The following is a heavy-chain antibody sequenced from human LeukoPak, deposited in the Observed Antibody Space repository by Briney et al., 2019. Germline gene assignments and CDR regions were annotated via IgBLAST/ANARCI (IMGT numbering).Heavy chain of an antibody. J-gene: IGHJ3*02. CDR2: ISSSGSTI. D-gene: IGHD3-10*01. CDR3: ARDRAGVFDI. Sequence: GGSLRLSCAASGFTFSSSEMNWVRQAPGKGLEWVSYISSSGSTIYYADSVKGRFTISRDNAKNSLYLQMYSLRAEDTAVYYCARDRAGVFDIWGRGTMVTVSS. V-gene: IGHV3-48*03. CDR1: GFTFSSSE.